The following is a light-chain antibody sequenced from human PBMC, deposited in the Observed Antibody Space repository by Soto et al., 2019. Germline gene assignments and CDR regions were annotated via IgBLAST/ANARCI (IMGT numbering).Light chain of an antibody. CDR1: SSNIGAGYG. CDR2: DKN. J-gene: IGLJ1*01. V-gene: IGLV1-40*01. Sequence: SVLTQPPSVSGAPGQRVTISCTGSSSNIGAGYGVHWYQQLPGTAPKLLIYDKNNRPSGVPDRFSGSKSGTSASLAITGLQAEDEADYYCQSYDSSLSGYVFGTGTKLTVL. CDR3: QSYDSSLSGYV.